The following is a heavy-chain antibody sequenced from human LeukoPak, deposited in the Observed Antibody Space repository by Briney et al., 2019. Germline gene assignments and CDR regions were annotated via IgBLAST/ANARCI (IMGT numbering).Heavy chain of an antibody. CDR3: ARDRGSGSYEGYYFDS. D-gene: IGHD3-10*01. V-gene: IGHV3-33*01. CDR1: GFTFSSYG. J-gene: IGHJ4*02. Sequence: PGGSLRLSCAGSGFTFSSYGMHWFRQAPGKGLEWVAFIWFDGSNKYYADSVKGRFTISRDNSKNTLYLQMNSLRAEDTAVYYCARDRGSGSYEGYYFDSWGQGTLVTVSS. CDR2: IWFDGSNK.